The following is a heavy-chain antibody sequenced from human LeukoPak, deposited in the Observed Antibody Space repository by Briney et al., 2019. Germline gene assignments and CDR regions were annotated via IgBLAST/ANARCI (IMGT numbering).Heavy chain of an antibody. J-gene: IGHJ4*02. Sequence: PGGSLSLSCAASGFPVISNYMSWVRQAPGKGLEWVSLINGGDNTYYADSVKGRFTISRDNSKNTLYLHMNSLRAEDTAVYYCARQTGGFDYWGQGTLVTVSS. V-gene: IGHV3-53*01. CDR1: GFPVISNY. CDR3: ARQTGGFDY. CDR2: INGGDNT. D-gene: IGHD3-16*01.